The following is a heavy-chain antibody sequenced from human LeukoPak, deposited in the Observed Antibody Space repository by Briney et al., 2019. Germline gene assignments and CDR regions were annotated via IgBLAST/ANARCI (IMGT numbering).Heavy chain of an antibody. CDR2: INPNSAT. D-gene: IGHD1-26*01. V-gene: IGHV1-2*02. J-gene: IGHJ4*02. CDR3: SRGEVDGPDFDY. CDR1: GYTFTDYY. Sequence: GASVKVSCRASGYTFTDYYIHWVRQAPGQGLEWMGWINPNSATNYAQKFQGRVTKTRDTSISTAYMALSRLTSDDMAVYYCSRGEVDGPDFDYWGQGTLVTVSS.